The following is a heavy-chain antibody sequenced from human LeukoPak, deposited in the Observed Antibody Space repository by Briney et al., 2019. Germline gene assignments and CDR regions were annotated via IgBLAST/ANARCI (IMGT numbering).Heavy chain of an antibody. Sequence: ASVKVSCKASGYTFNTYGISWVRQAPGQGLEWMGWISTYNANTNYAQKFQGRVTMTTDTSTSTAYMELRSLRSDDTAVYYCAREGGLDYYGSGSYLFAFDIWGQGTMVTVSS. CDR3: AREGGLDYYGSGSYLFAFDI. CDR1: GYTFNTYG. V-gene: IGHV1-18*01. J-gene: IGHJ3*02. CDR2: ISTYNANT. D-gene: IGHD3-10*01.